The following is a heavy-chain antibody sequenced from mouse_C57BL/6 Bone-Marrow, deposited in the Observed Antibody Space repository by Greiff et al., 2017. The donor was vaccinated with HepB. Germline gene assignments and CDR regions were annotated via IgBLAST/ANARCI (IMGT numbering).Heavy chain of an antibody. J-gene: IGHJ3*01. Sequence: QVQLQQSGAELVRPGASVTLSCKASGYTFTDYEMHWVKQTPVHGLEWIGAIDPETGGTAYNQKSKGKAILTADKASTTAYMELRSLTSEDSGVSYCTRRSNYMAGFYYWGRGTLVTVSA. CDR2: IDPETGGT. CDR1: GYTFTDYE. CDR3: TRRSNYMAGFYY. V-gene: IGHV1-15*01. D-gene: IGHD2-5*01.